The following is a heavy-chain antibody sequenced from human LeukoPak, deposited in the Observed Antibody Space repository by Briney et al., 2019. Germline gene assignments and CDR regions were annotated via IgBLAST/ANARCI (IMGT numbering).Heavy chain of an antibody. D-gene: IGHD2-21*02. V-gene: IGHV3-53*01. CDR3: AREVATGFSCFDY. Sequence: GGSLRLSCAASGFTVSNNYMNWVRQAPGKGLEWVSLIYSGDSTYYADSVKGRFIISRDNSKNTLYLQMNSLRAEDTAVYYCAREVATGFSCFDYWGQGTLVTVSS. CDR1: GFTVSNNY. CDR2: IYSGDST. J-gene: IGHJ4*02.